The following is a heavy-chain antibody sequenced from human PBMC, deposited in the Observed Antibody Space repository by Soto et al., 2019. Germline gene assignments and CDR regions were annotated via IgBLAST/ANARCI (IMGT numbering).Heavy chain of an antibody. Sequence: QSGGSLRLSCAASGFTFSSYAMHWVRQAPGKGLEWVAVISYDGSNKYYADSVKGRFTISRDNSKNTLYLQMNSLRAEDTAVYYCARDFLDYSNYDYYYGMDVWGQGTTVTVSS. CDR3: ARDFLDYSNYDYYYGMDV. CDR1: GFTFSSYA. D-gene: IGHD4-4*01. CDR2: ISYDGSNK. V-gene: IGHV3-30-3*01. J-gene: IGHJ6*02.